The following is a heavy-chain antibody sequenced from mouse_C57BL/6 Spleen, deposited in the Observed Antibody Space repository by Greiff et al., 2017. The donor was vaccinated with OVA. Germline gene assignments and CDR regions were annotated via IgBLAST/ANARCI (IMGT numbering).Heavy chain of an antibody. J-gene: IGHJ3*01. Sequence: QVQLQQPGAELVMPGASVKLSCKASGYTFTSYWMHWVKQRPGQGLEWIGEIDPSDSYTNYNQKFKGKSTLTVDKSSSTAYMQLSSLTSEDSAVYYCARSETAQAPWFAYWGEGTLVTVSA. CDR3: ARSETAQAPWFAY. CDR2: IDPSDSYT. V-gene: IGHV1-69*01. D-gene: IGHD3-2*02. CDR1: GYTFTSYW.